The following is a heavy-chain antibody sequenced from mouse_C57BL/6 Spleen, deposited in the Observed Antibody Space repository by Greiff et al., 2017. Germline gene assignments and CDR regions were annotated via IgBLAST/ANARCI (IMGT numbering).Heavy chain of an antibody. CDR2: LDPSDSYT. CDR3: ARSYYYGSSYPWYFDV. J-gene: IGHJ1*03. D-gene: IGHD1-1*01. Sequence: VQLQQPGAELVMPGASVKLSCKASGYTFTSYWMHWVKQRPGQGLEWIGELDPSDSYTNYTQKFKVKSTLSVDKSSRAAYMQLSSLTSEDSAVFYCARSYYYGSSYPWYFDVWGTGTTVTVSS. CDR1: GYTFTSYW. V-gene: IGHV1-69*01.